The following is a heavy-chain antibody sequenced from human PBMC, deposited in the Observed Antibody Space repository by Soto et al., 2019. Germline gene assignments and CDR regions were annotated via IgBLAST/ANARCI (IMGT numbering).Heavy chain of an antibody. CDR3: AKNGQPPYYYYGMDV. CDR1: GYTFNRYG. V-gene: IGHV1-18*01. Sequence: QGQLVQSGAEVKKPGASVKVSCKASGYTFNRYGISWVRQAPGQGLEWMGWISGYNGDTNYAQKFQGRVTITIDTVKSNVYMEMRRLTSDDTAVYYCAKNGQPPYYYYGMDVWGQGTTVTVSS. D-gene: IGHD2-8*01. J-gene: IGHJ6*02. CDR2: ISGYNGDT.